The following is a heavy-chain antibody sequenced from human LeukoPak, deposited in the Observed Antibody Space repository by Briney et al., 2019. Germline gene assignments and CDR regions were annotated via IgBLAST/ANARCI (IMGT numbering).Heavy chain of an antibody. CDR1: GFTLSSYW. Sequence: GGSLRLSCAASGFTLSSYWMSWVRQAPGKGLEWVANIKYDGSETYSVDSVKGRFTISRDNSKNTLYLQMNSLRAEDTAVYYCAKFSSGWPLDYWGQGTLVTVSS. D-gene: IGHD6-19*01. CDR3: AKFSSGWPLDY. V-gene: IGHV3-7*01. J-gene: IGHJ4*02. CDR2: IKYDGSET.